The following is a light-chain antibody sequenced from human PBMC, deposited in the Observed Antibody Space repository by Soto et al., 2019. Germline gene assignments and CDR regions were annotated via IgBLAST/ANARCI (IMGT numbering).Light chain of an antibody. V-gene: IGLV2-11*01. CDR1: RSDIGGYNF. CDR3: CSYAGGYTHV. J-gene: IGLJ1*01. CDR2: DVI. Sequence: QSVLIQPRSVSGSPGQSVTISCTGTRSDIGGYNFVSWYQQHPGQAPKLIIYDVIKRPSGVPDRFSGSKSGNTASLTIYGLQAEDEADYYCCSYAGGYTHVFGTGTKVTVL.